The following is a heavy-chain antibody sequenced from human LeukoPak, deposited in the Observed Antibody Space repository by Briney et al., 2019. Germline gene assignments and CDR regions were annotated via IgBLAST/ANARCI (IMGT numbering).Heavy chain of an antibody. D-gene: IGHD2/OR15-2a*01. Sequence: GASVKVSCKASGYTFTSYGISWVRQAPGQGLEWMGWISAYNGNTYFAQNLQGRVTMTTDTSTSTAYMELRSLRSDDTAVYYCAREEYCNSTTCHKAFDIWGQGTMVTVSS. CDR3: AREEYCNSTTCHKAFDI. CDR1: GYTFTSYG. J-gene: IGHJ3*02. CDR2: ISAYNGNT. V-gene: IGHV1-18*01.